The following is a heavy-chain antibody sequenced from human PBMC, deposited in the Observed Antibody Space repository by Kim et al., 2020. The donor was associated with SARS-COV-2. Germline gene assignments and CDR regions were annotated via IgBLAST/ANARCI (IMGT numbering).Heavy chain of an antibody. Sequence: SETLSLTCAVYGGSFSGYYWSWIRQPPGKGLEWIGEINHSGSTNYNPSLKSRVTISVDTSKNQFSLKLSSVTAADTAVYYCARGMYYYGSGRYLVKAVEYFQHWGQGTLVTVSS. CDR2: INHSGST. V-gene: IGHV4-34*01. CDR1: GGSFSGYY. CDR3: ARGMYYYGSGRYLVKAVEYFQH. J-gene: IGHJ1*01. D-gene: IGHD3-10*01.